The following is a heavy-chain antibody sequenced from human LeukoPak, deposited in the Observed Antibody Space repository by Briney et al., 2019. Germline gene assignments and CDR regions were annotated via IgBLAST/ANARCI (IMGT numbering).Heavy chain of an antibody. CDR3: ARMGLYYYDSSGSYYYYMDV. V-gene: IGHV1-46*01. D-gene: IGHD3-22*01. J-gene: IGHJ6*03. CDR2: INPSGGST. Sequence: ASVKVSCKASGYTFTSYYMHWVRQAPGQGLEWMGIINPSGGSTSYAQKFQGRVTMTRDMSTSTVYMELGSLRSEDTAVYYCARMGLYYYDSSGSYYYYMDVWGKGTTVTVSS. CDR1: GYTFTSYY.